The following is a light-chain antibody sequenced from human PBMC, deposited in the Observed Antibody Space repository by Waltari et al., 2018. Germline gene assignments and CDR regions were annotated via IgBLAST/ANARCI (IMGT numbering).Light chain of an antibody. CDR1: QGIRYD. Sequence: AIQMTQSPSSLSASVGDRVTITCRASQGIRYDLAWYQQKPGKDPKILIFAASSLQSGVPSRFSGSGSGADFTLTISSLQPEDFATYFCLQDYNYPWTFGQGTKVEIK. V-gene: IGKV1-6*01. J-gene: IGKJ1*01. CDR3: LQDYNYPWT. CDR2: AAS.